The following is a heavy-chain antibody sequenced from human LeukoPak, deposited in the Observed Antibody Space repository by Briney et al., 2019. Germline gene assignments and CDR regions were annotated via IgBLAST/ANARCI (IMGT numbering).Heavy chain of an antibody. V-gene: IGHV1-2*02. J-gene: IGHJ4*02. CDR3: ARAADSSGYYYNYLYFDY. Sequence: GASVKVSCKASGGTFSYAISWVRQAPGQGLEWMGWINPNSGGTNYAQKFQGRVTMTRDTSISTAYMELSRLRSDDTAVYYCARAADSSGYYYNYLYFDYWGQGTLVTVSS. CDR2: INPNSGGT. D-gene: IGHD3-22*01. CDR1: GGTFSYA.